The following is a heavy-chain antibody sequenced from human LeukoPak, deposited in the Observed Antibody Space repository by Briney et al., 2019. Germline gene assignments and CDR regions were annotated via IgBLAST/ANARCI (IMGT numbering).Heavy chain of an antibody. D-gene: IGHD1-26*01. J-gene: IGHJ6*03. CDR2: ISSSSYK. V-gene: IGHV3-21*06. CDR1: GFTFSSYS. CDR3: ARDPYSGGYGPYYYYYMDV. Sequence: GGSLRLSCAASGFTFSSYSMNWVRQAPGKGLEWVSSISSSSYKYYSDSVKGRFTISRDNAENSLFLQMNSLRDEDTAVYYCARDPYSGGYGPYYYYYMDVWGKGTTVTISS.